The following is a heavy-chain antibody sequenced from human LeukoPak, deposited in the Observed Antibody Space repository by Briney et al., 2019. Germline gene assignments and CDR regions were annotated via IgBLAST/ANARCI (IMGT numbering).Heavy chain of an antibody. CDR1: GGSISSSSYY. V-gene: IGHV4-39*01. CDR2: IRYSGST. J-gene: IGHJ6*03. D-gene: IGHD3-3*01. Sequence: SETLSLTCTVSGGSISSSSYYWGWIRQPPGKGLEWIGSIRYSGSTYYNPSLKSRVTISVDTSKNQFSLKLSSVSAADTAVYYCADYDFWSGFYYMDVWGKGTTVTVSS. CDR3: ADYDFWSGFYYMDV.